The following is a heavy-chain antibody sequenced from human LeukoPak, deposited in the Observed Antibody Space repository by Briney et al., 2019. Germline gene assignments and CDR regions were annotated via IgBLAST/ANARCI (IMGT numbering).Heavy chain of an antibody. CDR1: GFTFGTYA. D-gene: IGHD5-18*01. CDR3: TRYSGRTDY. Sequence: GGSLRLSCTASGFTFGTYAVSWFRQAPGKGLEWVAFIRSKTFGGTTEYAASVKGRFTISRDDSKSIAYLQMNSLKTEDTAVYYCTRYSGRTDYWGQGTLVSVSS. V-gene: IGHV3-49*03. J-gene: IGHJ4*02. CDR2: IRSKTFGGTT.